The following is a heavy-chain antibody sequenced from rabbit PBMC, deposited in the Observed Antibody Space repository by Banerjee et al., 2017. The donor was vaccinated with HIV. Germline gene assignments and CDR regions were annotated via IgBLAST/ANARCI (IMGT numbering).Heavy chain of an antibody. CDR1: GFDFSSNV. V-gene: IGHV1S47*01. D-gene: IGHD4-1*01. CDR3: ARDLAGVIGWNFGL. CDR2: IDNGDGNT. J-gene: IGHJ4*01. Sequence: QEQLVESGGGLVQPGGSLKLSCKASGFDFSSNVMCWVRQAPGKGPEWIACIDNGDGNTYHARWAKGRFTISKTSSTTVTLQMTSLTAADTATYFCARDLAGVIGWNFGLWGPGTLVT.